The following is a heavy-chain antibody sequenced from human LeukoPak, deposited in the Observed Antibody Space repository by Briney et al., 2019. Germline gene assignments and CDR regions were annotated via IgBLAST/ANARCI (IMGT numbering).Heavy chain of an antibody. CDR2: ISHTGSA. J-gene: IGHJ4*02. CDR1: GASINSNYW. CDR3: AGHYDFWSGYNY. D-gene: IGHD3-3*01. V-gene: IGHV4-4*02. Sequence: RASETLSLTCAVSGASINSNYWWSWVRQSPGKGLEWIGEISHTGSAHYNPSLESRVTILRDKSKNQFSLMLRSVTTADTAVYYCAGHYDFWSGYNYWGQGTLVTVAS.